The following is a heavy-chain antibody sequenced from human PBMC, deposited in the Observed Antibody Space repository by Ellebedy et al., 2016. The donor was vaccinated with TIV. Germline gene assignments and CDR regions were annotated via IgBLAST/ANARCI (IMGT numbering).Heavy chain of an antibody. D-gene: IGHD2-8*02. CDR2: INVNTVAT. V-gene: IGHV1-2*04. CDR3: ARGQSFQYWLNLDY. CDR1: GFTFTDYY. Sequence: AASVKVSCKASGFTFTDYYLHWLRQAPGQGLEWVGRINVNTVATNYAQNFQGWVTMTRDTSISTAYLELTTLKSDDTAVYYCARGQSFQYWLNLDYWGQGTLVTVPS. J-gene: IGHJ4*02.